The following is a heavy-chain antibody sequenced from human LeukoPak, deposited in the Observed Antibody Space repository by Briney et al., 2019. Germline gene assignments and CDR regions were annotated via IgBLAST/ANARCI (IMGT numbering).Heavy chain of an antibody. CDR1: GFTFSTYG. J-gene: IGHJ6*03. CDR3: ARAFTTESHYNYYMDV. D-gene: IGHD3-22*01. CDR2: ISGNGANT. Sequence: GGSLRLSCAASGFTFSTYGMSWVRQAPGKGLEWVSTISGNGANTFYADSVKGRFTISRDNSKNTLFLQMNSLRAEDTAVYYCARAFTTESHYNYYMDVWGRGTTVTVSS. V-gene: IGHV3-23*01.